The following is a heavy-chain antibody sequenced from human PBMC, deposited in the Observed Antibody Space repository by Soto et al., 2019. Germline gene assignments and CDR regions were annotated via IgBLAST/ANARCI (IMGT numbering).Heavy chain of an antibody. CDR2: INHSGST. Sequence: QVQLQQWGAGLLKPSETLSLTCAVYGGSFSGYYWSWIRQPPGKGLEWIGEINHSGSTNYNPSLKSRVTISVDTSKNQFSLKLSSVTAADTAVYYCARGRLGRLLGYWGQGTLVTVSS. V-gene: IGHV4-34*01. CDR3: ARGRLGRLLGY. D-gene: IGHD6-19*01. J-gene: IGHJ4*02. CDR1: GGSFSGYY.